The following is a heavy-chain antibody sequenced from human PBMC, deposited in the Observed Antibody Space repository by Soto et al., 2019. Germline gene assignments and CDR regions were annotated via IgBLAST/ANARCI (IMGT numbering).Heavy chain of an antibody. V-gene: IGHV3-66*01. J-gene: IGHJ3*02. CDR2: IYSGGST. CDR3: ASEGYCSSTSCFAGAFDI. CDR1: GFTVSSNY. D-gene: IGHD2-2*01. Sequence: GGSLRLSCVASGFTVSSNYMSWVRQAPGKGLEWVSVIYSGGSTYYADSVKGRFTISRDNSKNTLYLQMNSLRAEDTAVYYCASEGYCSSTSCFAGAFDIWGQGTMVTVSS.